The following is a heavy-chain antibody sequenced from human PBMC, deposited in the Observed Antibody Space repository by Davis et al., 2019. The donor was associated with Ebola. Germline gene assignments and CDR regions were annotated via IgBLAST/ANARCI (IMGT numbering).Heavy chain of an antibody. J-gene: IGHJ5*02. V-gene: IGHV4-39*01. Sequence: SETLSLTCTVSGGSIISSSSYWGWIRQPPRKGLEWIGSIYYSGITYYNPSLKSRVTISVDTSENQFSLRLTSVTAADTALYYCARHTSYGGKTWFDPWGQGTLVTVSS. CDR3: ARHTSYGGKTWFDP. CDR2: IYYSGIT. D-gene: IGHD4-23*01. CDR1: GGSIISSSSY.